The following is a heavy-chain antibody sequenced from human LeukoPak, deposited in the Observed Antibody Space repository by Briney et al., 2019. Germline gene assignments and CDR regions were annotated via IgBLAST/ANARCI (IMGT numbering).Heavy chain of an antibody. J-gene: IGHJ4*02. V-gene: IGHV4-4*07. Sequence: SETLSLTCTVSGGSISSYYWSWIRQPAGKGLEWIGRIYTSGSTNYNPSLKSRVTISVDTSKNQFSLKLSSVTAADTAVYYCARGHRDGYIYPTFDYWGQGTLVTVSS. CDR2: IYTSGST. CDR1: GGSISSYY. CDR3: ARGHRDGYIYPTFDY. D-gene: IGHD5-24*01.